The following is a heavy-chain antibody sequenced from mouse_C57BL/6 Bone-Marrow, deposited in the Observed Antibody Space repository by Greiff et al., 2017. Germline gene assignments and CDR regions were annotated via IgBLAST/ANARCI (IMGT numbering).Heavy chain of an antibody. CDR2: IDPSDSYT. CDR1: GYTFTSYW. D-gene: IGHD3-2*02. J-gene: IGHJ4*01. Sequence: VQLQQPGAELVMPGASVKLSCKASGYTFTSYWMHWVKQRPGQGLEWIGEIDPSDSYTNYNQKFKGKSTLTVDKSSSTAYMQLSSLTPEDSAVYYCARETAQAIAMDYWGQGTSVTVSS. V-gene: IGHV1-69*01. CDR3: ARETAQAIAMDY.